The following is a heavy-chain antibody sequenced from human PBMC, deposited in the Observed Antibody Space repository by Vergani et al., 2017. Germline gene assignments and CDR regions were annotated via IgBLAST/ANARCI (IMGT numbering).Heavy chain of an antibody. CDR1: DSSIMTNPY. CDR3: ARHRGSGGFFPSSYFFGMGV. Sequence: QVQLQESGPGLVKPSETLTLTCDVSDSSIMTNPYWGWFRQSPGKGLEWIGCIHHSGDTHYNSSLKSRVSISIVSSSKFSLSLTSVTAADTAIYYCARHRGSGGFFPSSYFFGMGVWGHGTPVTVSS. V-gene: IGHV4-38-2*01. J-gene: IGHJ6*02. D-gene: IGHD3-10*01. CDR2: IHHSGDT.